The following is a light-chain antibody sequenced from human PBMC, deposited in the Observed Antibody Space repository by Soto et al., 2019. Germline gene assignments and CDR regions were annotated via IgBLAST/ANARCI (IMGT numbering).Light chain of an antibody. CDR3: LHPLHTPFT. V-gene: IGKV2-28*01. CDR1: QSLLHSNGKNY. Sequence: DIVMTQSPLSLPVTPGEPASISCRSSQSLLHSNGKNYLDWYLKKPGQSPHLLIGLGCNRASGVPSRLGGRCSGTDFTLRISLVQAEDVPVYYRLHPLHTPFTFGGGTKVEIQ. CDR2: LGC. J-gene: IGKJ4*01.